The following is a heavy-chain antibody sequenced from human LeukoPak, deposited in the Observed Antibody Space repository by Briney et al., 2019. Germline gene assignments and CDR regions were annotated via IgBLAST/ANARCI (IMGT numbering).Heavy chain of an antibody. V-gene: IGHV3-11*01. Sequence: PGGSLRLSCAASGFTFSDYYTSWIRQAPGKGLGWVSYISSSGSTIYYADSVKGRFTISRDNAKNSLYLQMNSLRAEDTAVYYCARDSVVPAAVPDYWGQGTLVTVSS. D-gene: IGHD2-2*01. CDR3: ARDSVVPAAVPDY. CDR2: ISSSGSTI. J-gene: IGHJ4*02. CDR1: GFTFSDYY.